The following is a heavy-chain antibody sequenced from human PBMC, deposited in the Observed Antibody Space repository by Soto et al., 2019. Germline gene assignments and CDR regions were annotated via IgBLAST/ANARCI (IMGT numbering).Heavy chain of an antibody. CDR2: ISGSGGST. CDR1: EFTFSSYG. CDR3: AKEGYYDFWSGYYTY. J-gene: IGHJ4*02. Sequence: GSQRLSYAAAEFTFSSYGVSWVRQDPGKGLEWVSAISGSGGSTYYADSVKGRFTISRDNSKNTLYLQMNSLRAEDTAVYYCAKEGYYDFWSGYYTYWGQGTLVTVSS. D-gene: IGHD3-3*01. V-gene: IGHV3-23*01.